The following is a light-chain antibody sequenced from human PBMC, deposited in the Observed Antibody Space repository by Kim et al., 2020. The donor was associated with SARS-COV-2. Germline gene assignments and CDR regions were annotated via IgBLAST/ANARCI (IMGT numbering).Light chain of an antibody. V-gene: IGLV3-19*01. J-gene: IGLJ2*01. CDR1: SLRSYY. CDR2: GKN. CDR3: NSRDSNDNVV. Sequence: SSELTQDPAVSVALGQTVRITCQGDSLRSYYATWYQQKPGQAPIVVIYGKNNRPSGIPDRFSGSSPGNTASLTITGTQAGDEADYYCNSRDSNDNVVFGGGTQLTVL.